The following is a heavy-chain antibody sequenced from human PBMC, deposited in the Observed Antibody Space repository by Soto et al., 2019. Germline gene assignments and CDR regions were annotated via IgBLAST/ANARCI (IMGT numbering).Heavy chain of an antibody. J-gene: IGHJ6*02. Sequence: VASVKVSCKASGGTFSSYAISWVRQAHGQGLEWMGGIIPIFGTANYAQKFQGRVTITADESTSTAYMELSSLRSEDTAVYYCARDRGRITIFGVAPYYYYYYGMDVWGQGTTVTVS. V-gene: IGHV1-69*13. D-gene: IGHD3-3*01. CDR1: GGTFSSYA. CDR2: IIPIFGTA. CDR3: ARDRGRITIFGVAPYYYYYYGMDV.